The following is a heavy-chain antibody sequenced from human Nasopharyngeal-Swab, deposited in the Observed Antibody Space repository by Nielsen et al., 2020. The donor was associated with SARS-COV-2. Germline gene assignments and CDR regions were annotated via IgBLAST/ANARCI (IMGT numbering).Heavy chain of an antibody. CDR3: VREYYGGYDH. J-gene: IGHJ4*02. CDR2: TKIKGDNYAT. D-gene: IGHD5-12*01. Sequence: GESLKISCAASGFTFSDYFMAWVRQTQGKGLEWVGLTKIKGDNYATEYAASVKGRFTISRDDSKNSLYLEMNSLKTEDTALYYCVREYYGGYDHWGQGTLVTVSS. CDR1: GFTFSDYF. V-gene: IGHV3-72*01.